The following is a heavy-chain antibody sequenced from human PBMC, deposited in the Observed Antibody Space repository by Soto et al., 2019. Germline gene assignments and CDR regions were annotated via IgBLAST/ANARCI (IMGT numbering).Heavy chain of an antibody. CDR1: GGSIATSSYF. V-gene: IGHV4-39*02. CDR3: SRRAPEGFDP. Sequence: LSLTCTVSGGSIATSSYFWAWIRRPPGKGLEWIGSIDYRGTIYNNPSLKSRVTIPVDTSKNHFSLKLDSVTAADTALYYCSRRAPEGFDPWGQGTLVTVSS. CDR2: IDYRGTI. J-gene: IGHJ5*02.